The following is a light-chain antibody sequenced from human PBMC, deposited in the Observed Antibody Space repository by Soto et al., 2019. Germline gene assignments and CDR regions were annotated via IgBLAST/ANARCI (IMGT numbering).Light chain of an antibody. CDR1: SSDVGGYNY. Sequence: QSVLTQPASVSGSPGQSITISCTGTSSDVGGYNYVSWYQQHPGKAPKLMIYEVSNRPSGVSDRFSGSKSGNTASLTISGLQAEDETDYYCSSYTSGYTYVFGTGTKLT. CDR3: SSYTSGYTYV. J-gene: IGLJ1*01. CDR2: EVS. V-gene: IGLV2-14*01.